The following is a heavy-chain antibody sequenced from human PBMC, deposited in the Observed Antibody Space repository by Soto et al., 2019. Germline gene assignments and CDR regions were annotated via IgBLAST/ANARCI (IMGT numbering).Heavy chain of an antibody. D-gene: IGHD4-17*01. Sequence: ASVKVSCKASGGTLSSYAISWVRQAPGQGLEWMGGIIPIFGTANYAQKFQGRVTITADESTSTAYMELSSLRSEDTAVYYCAREGVNDYGGNSGIDYWGQGTLVTVSS. CDR2: IIPIFGTA. CDR1: GGTLSSYA. V-gene: IGHV1-69*13. CDR3: AREGVNDYGGNSGIDY. J-gene: IGHJ4*02.